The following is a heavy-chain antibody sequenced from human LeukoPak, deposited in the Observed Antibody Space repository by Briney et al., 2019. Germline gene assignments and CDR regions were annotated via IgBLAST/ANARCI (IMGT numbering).Heavy chain of an antibody. CDR1: GFNFGTST. V-gene: IGHV3-21*01. D-gene: IGHD2-15*01. Sequence: GSLRLSCAGSGFNFGTSTMNWARQAPGKGLQWVSSVSDDGRDTHYSDSVRGRFTISRDNAETSLYLQMNSLRAEDTAIYFCLRGDTRDYWGQGTLVTVSS. CDR3: LRGDTRDY. CDR2: VSDDGRDT. J-gene: IGHJ4*02.